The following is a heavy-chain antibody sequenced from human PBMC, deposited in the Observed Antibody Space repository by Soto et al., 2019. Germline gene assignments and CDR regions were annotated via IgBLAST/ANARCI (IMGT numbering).Heavy chain of an antibody. Sequence: ASVKVSCKASGYTFTGYYMHWVRQAPGQGLEWMGWINPNSGGTNYAQKFQGRVTMTRDTSISTAYMELSRLRSDDTAVYYCARLSGKMAAYGMDVWGQGTTVTVSS. CDR1: GYTFTGYY. J-gene: IGHJ6*02. D-gene: IGHD3-10*01. V-gene: IGHV1-2*02. CDR3: ARLSGKMAAYGMDV. CDR2: INPNSGGT.